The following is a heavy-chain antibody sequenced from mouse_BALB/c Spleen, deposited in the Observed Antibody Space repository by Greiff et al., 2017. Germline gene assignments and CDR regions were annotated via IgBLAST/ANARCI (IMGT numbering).Heavy chain of an antibody. CDR3: ARNDVAMDY. CDR2: IDPANGNT. D-gene: IGHD2-12*01. Sequence: EVQVVESGAELVKPGASVKLSCTASGFNIKDTYMHWVKQRPEQGLEWIGRIDPANGNTKYDPKFQGKATITADTSSNTAYLQLSSLTSEDTAVYYCARNDVAMDYWGQGTSVTVSS. J-gene: IGHJ4*01. V-gene: IGHV14-3*02. CDR1: GFNIKDTY.